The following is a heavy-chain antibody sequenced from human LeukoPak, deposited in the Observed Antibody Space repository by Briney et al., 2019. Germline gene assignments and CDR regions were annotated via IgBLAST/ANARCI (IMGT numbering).Heavy chain of an antibody. CDR1: GFTFSSYW. CDR3: AKSVVNAIGAFDI. CDR2: IKQDGSEI. J-gene: IGHJ3*02. D-gene: IGHD2-21*01. Sequence: GGSLRLSCVASGFTFSSYWMGWVRQAPGKGLEWVANIKQDGSEIHHVDSVEGRFTISRENAKNSLYLQMNSLRVEDTAVYYCAKSVVNAIGAFDIWGQGTMVSVSS. V-gene: IGHV3-7*01.